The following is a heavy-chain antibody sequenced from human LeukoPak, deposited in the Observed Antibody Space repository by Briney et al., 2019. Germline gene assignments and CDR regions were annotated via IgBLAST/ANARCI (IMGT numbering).Heavy chain of an antibody. CDR2: ISWDGTT. V-gene: IGHV3-43*01. J-gene: IGHJ4*02. Sequence: PGGSLRLSCAASGFTFEDYTMHWVRQGPGKTLEWVSLISWDGTTYYADSLKGRFTISRDNSKNHLYLQMDTLTTDDTAFYYCVKDLSYESSGSVIENWGQGTLVTVSS. D-gene: IGHD3-22*01. CDR3: VKDLSYESSGSVIEN. CDR1: GFTFEDYT.